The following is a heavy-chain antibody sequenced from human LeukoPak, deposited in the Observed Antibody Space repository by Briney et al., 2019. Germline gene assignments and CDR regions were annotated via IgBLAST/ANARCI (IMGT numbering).Heavy chain of an antibody. CDR1: GGSISSGSYY. V-gene: IGHV4-61*02. Sequence: SQTLSLTCTVSGGSISSGSYYWSWIRPPAGKGLEWIGRIYTSGSTNYNPSLKSRVTISVDTSKNQFSLKLSSVTAADTAVYYCARGPTAGTFSFDYWGQGTLVTVSS. D-gene: IGHD6-13*01. J-gene: IGHJ4*02. CDR2: IYTSGST. CDR3: ARGPTAGTFSFDY.